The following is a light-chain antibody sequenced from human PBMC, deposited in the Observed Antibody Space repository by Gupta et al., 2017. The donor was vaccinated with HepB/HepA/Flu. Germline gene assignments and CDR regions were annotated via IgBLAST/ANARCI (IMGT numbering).Light chain of an antibody. CDR1: QSITNY. CDR3: QRCDITPYT. J-gene: IGKJ2*01. Sequence: DIQMTQSPSSLSTSVGDRVTITCRASQSITNYLNWFQQKPGKAPKLLIYAASSLQSGVPSRFSGSGSGRDFTLTISMLQPEDLTTYYCQRCDITPYTFGQGTTLEI. CDR2: AAS. V-gene: IGKV1-39*01.